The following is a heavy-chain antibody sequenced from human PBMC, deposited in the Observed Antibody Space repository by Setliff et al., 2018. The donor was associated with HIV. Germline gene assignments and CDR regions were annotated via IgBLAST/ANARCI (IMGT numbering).Heavy chain of an antibody. CDR2: INQDGSEK. D-gene: IGHD6-13*01. CDR3: ARDSSSWSWAEYFQF. V-gene: IGHV3-7*01. J-gene: IGHJ1*01. Sequence: PGGSLRLSCAVSGFTFSSHWMVWVRQAPGKGLEWEANINQDGSEKNYVDSVKGRFTISRDNAKNSLFLQMNSLRAEDTAVYYCARDSSSWSWAEYFQFWGQGTPVTVSS. CDR1: GFTFSSHW.